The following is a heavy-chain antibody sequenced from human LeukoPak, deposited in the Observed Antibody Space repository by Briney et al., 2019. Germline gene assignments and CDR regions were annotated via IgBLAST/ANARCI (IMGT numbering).Heavy chain of an antibody. CDR1: XXXXSSYX. Sequence: GGSLRLSCAASXXXXSSYXMNWVRQXXXXXXEWVSYISSSSSTIYYADSVKGRFTISRDNAKNSLYLQMNSLRDEDTAVYYCARSGGYNRKAFDYWGQGTLVTVSS. V-gene: IGHV3-48*02. D-gene: IGHD5-24*01. J-gene: IGHJ4*02. CDR3: ARSGGYNRKAFDY. CDR2: ISSSSSTI.